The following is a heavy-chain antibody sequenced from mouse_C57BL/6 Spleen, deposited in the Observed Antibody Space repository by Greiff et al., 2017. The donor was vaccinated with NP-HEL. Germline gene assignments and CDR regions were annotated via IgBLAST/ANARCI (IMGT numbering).Heavy chain of an antibody. V-gene: IGHV5-17*01. Sequence: DVKLVESGGGLVKPGGSLKLSCAASGFTFSDYGMHWVRQAPEKGLEWVAYISSGSSTIYYADTVKGRFTISRDNAKNILFLQMTSLRSEDTSMYYCARASYGSKYYFDYWGQGTTLTVSS. J-gene: IGHJ2*01. D-gene: IGHD1-1*01. CDR1: GFTFSDYG. CDR2: ISSGSSTI. CDR3: ARASYGSKYYFDY.